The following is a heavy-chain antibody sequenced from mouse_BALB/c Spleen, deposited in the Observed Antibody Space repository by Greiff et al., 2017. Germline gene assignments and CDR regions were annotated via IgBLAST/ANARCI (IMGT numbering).Heavy chain of an antibody. CDR2: IWGDGST. D-gene: IGHD2-14*01. V-gene: IGHV2-6-7*01. J-gene: IGHJ4*01. CDR3: ARYRYDGGYYAMDY. CDR1: GFSLTGYG. Sequence: QVQLKESGPGLVAPSQSLSITCTVSGFSLTGYGVNWVRQPPGKGLEWLGMIWGDGSTDYNSALKSRLSISKDNSKSQVFLKINSLQTDDTARYYCARYRYDGGYYAMDYWGQGTSVTVSS.